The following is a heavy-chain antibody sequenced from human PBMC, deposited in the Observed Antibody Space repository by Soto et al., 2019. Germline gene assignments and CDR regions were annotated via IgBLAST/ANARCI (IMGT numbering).Heavy chain of an antibody. J-gene: IGHJ4*02. CDR1: GFTVSSNY. D-gene: IGHD3-10*01. V-gene: IGHV3-53*01. CDR2: IYSGGST. Sequence: GWLRRSGSASGFTVSSNYMSWVRQAPGKGLEWVSVIYSGGSTYYADSVKGRFTISRDNSKNTLYLQMNSLRAEDTAVYYCARGHYRSGSGEPYYFDYWGQGTLVTVYS. CDR3: ARGHYRSGSGEPYYFDY.